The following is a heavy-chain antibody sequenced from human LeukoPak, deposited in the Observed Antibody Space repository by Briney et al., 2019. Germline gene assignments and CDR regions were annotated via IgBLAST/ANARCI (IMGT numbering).Heavy chain of an antibody. CDR2: ISSSGSTI. D-gene: IGHD6-19*01. J-gene: IGHJ3*02. V-gene: IGHV3-11*04. CDR1: GFTFSDYY. CDR3: ARGRVAVRSDAFDI. Sequence: GGSLRLSCAASGFTFSDYYMSWIRQAPGKGLEWVSYISSSGSTIYYAGSVKGRFTISGDNAKNSLYLQMNSLRAEDTAVYYCARGRVAVRSDAFDIWGQGTMVTVSS.